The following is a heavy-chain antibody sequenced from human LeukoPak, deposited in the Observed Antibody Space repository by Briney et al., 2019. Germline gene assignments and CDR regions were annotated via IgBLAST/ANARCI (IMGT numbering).Heavy chain of an antibody. CDR1: GGSFSGYY. J-gene: IGHJ6*04. CDR2: INHSGST. V-gene: IGHV4-34*01. D-gene: IGHD2-15*01. Sequence: SETLSLTCAVYGGSFSGYYWNWIRQPPGKGLEWIGEINHSGSTNYNPSLKSRVTISVDTSKNQFSLKLSSVTAADTAVYYCARIGCSGGSCYLNYYYGMDVWGKGTTVTVSS. CDR3: ARIGCSGGSCYLNYYYGMDV.